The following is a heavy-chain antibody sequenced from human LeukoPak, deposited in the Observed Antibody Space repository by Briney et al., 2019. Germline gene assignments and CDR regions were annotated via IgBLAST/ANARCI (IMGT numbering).Heavy chain of an antibody. CDR3: ARHNRYCSSTSCYTRSMWYFDY. Sequence: PSETLSLTCTLSGGSISSYYWSWLRQPPGKGLEWIGYIYYSGSTNYNPSLKSRVTISVDTSKNQFSLKLSSVTAADTAVYYCARHNRYCSSTSCYTRSMWYFDYWGQGTLVTVSS. V-gene: IGHV4-59*08. CDR2: IYYSGST. D-gene: IGHD2-2*02. CDR1: GGSISSYY. J-gene: IGHJ4*02.